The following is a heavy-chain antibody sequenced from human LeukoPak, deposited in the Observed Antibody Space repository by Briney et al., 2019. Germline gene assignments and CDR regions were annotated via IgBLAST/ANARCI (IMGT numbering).Heavy chain of an antibody. D-gene: IGHD3-10*01. CDR1: GYTLTEFS. CDR3: ATGRTRGDLDY. CDR2: FDPDDGET. J-gene: IGHJ4*02. Sequence: ASVKVSCKVSGYTLTEFSMHWVRQAPARGLVWMGGFDPDDGETIYAQKFQGRVTMTEDTSTDTAYMELSSLRSEDTAVYYCATGRTRGDLDYWGQGTLVTVSS. V-gene: IGHV1-24*01.